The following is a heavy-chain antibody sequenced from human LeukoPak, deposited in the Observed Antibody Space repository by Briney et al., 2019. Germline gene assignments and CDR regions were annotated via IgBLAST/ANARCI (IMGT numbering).Heavy chain of an antibody. CDR3: ASHYYDSSGYYQNFDY. V-gene: IGHV4-39*07. CDR2: IYYSGST. J-gene: IGHJ4*02. CDR1: GGSISSSSYY. Sequence: SETLSLTCTVSGGSISSSSYYWGWIRQPPGKGLEWIGSIYYSGSTYYNPSLKSRVTISVGTSKNQFSLKLSSVTAADTAVYYCASHYYDSSGYYQNFDYWGQGTLVTVSS. D-gene: IGHD3-22*01.